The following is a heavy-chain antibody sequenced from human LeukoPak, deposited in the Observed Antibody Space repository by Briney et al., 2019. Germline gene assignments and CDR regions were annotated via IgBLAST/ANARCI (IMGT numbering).Heavy chain of an antibody. J-gene: IGHJ6*03. V-gene: IGHV1-2*02. CDR2: INPNSGGT. CDR1: GYTFTGYY. D-gene: IGHD5-18*01. Sequence: ASVKVSCKASGYTFTGYYMHWVRQAPGQGLEWMGWINPNSGGTNYAQKFQGRVTMTRDTSISTAYMELSRLRSDDTAVYYCARARSYGYGEYYYYYYYMDVWGKGTTVTVSS. CDR3: ARARSYGYGEYYYYYYYMDV.